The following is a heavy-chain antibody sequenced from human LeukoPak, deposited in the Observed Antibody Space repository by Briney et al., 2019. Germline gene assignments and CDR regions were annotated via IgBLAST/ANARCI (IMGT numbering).Heavy chain of an antibody. J-gene: IGHJ6*02. CDR1: GGSISSYY. V-gene: IGHV4-4*07. CDR2: IYTSGST. CDR3: ARNRLLWFGESTLDV. D-gene: IGHD3-10*01. Sequence: SETLSLTCTVSGGSISSYYWSWIRQPAGKGLEWIGRIYTSGSTNYNPSLKSRVTMSVDTSKNQFSLKLSSVTAADTAVYYCARNRLLWFGESTLDVWGQGTTVTVSS.